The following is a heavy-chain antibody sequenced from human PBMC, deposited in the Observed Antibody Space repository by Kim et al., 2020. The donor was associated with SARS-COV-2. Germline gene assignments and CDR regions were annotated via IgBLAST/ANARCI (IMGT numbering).Heavy chain of an antibody. J-gene: IGHJ5*02. Sequence: SVKVSCKASGGTFSSYAISWVRQAPGQGLEWMGGIIPIFGTANYAQKFQGRVTITADESTSTAYMELSSLRSEDTAVYYCARGAAYCSGGSCYSRKGNWCDPWGQGTLVTVSS. CDR3: ARGAAYCSGGSCYSRKGNWCDP. D-gene: IGHD2-15*01. V-gene: IGHV1-69*13. CDR1: GGTFSSYA. CDR2: IIPIFGTA.